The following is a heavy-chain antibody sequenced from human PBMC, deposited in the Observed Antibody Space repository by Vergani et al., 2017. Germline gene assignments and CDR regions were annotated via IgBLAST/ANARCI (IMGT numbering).Heavy chain of an antibody. Sequence: EVQLVESGGGFVQPGGSLRLSCAASGFTFSSYWMHWVRQAPGKGLVWVSRINSDGSSTSYAASVKGRFTISRDNAKNTLYLQMNSLRAEDTAVYYCSSGRYDFWSGYSHFDYWGQGTLVTVAS. V-gene: IGHV3-74*01. CDR2: INSDGSST. J-gene: IGHJ4*02. CDR1: GFTFSSYW. D-gene: IGHD3-3*01. CDR3: SSGRYDFWSGYSHFDY.